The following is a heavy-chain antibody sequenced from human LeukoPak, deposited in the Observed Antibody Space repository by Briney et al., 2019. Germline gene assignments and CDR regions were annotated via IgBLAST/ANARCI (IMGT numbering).Heavy chain of an antibody. CDR3: ARDSAFGVRGD. CDR1: GGSISSYY. CDR2: IYYSGST. V-gene: IGHV4-59*01. Sequence: SETLSLTCTVSGGSISSYYWSWIRQPPGKGLEWIGYIYYSGSTNYNPSLKSRVTISVDTSKNQFSLKLSSVTAADTAVYYCARDSAFGVRGDWGQGTLVTVSS. D-gene: IGHD3-3*01. J-gene: IGHJ4*02.